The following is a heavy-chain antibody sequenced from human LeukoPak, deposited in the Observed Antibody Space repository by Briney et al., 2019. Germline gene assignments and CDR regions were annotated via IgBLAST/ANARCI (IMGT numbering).Heavy chain of an antibody. CDR3: ASGRGSGGSHTSYFDY. CDR2: IYYDGSNT. J-gene: IGHJ4*02. D-gene: IGHD2-15*01. CDR1: EFTFSDHG. V-gene: IGHV3-33*01. Sequence: GGSLRLSCAASEFTFSDHGMHWVRQAPGKGLEWVAIIYYDGSNTYYADSVKGRFTISRDNSKNTLYLQMNSLRAEDTAVYYCASGRGSGGSHTSYFDYWGRGTLVTVSS.